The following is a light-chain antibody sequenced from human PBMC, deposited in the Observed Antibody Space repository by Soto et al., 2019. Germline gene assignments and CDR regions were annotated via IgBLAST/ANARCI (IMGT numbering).Light chain of an antibody. J-gene: IGKJ2*01. Sequence: EIVLTQSPGTLSLSPGEGATLSCRASQSVSSNNLAWYQQKPGRAPRLLIYGAFNRASDIPHRFSGSGSGTDFTLTISRLEPEDFATYYCHQIFSAPFTFGQGTGLE. CDR2: GAF. V-gene: IGKV3-20*01. CDR1: QSVSSNN. CDR3: HQIFSAPFT.